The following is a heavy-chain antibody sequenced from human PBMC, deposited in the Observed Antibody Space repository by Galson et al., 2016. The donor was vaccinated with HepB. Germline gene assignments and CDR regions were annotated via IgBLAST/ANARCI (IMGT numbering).Heavy chain of an antibody. J-gene: IGHJ4*02. CDR3: ARIPPIYYYALVDDMKDY. CDR2: INPNSGGP. V-gene: IGHV1-2*02. CDR1: GYTFTGYY. D-gene: IGHD3-10*01. Sequence: SVKVSCKASGYTFTGYYVYWVRQAPGQGLEWMGWINPNSGGPNYAQKFQGRVTMTRDTSISTAFMELSRLRSDDTAVYYCARIPPIYYYALVDDMKDYWGQGTLVTVSS.